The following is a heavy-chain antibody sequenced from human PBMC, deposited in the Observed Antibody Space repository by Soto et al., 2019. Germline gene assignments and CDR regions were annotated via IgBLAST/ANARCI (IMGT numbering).Heavy chain of an antibody. CDR2: ISLNIGNT. CDR1: GGTFSSYA. D-gene: IGHD3-10*01. V-gene: IGHV1-18*01. CDR3: ARAFTYGSYWYFDL. Sequence: ASVKVSCKASGGTFSSYAISWVRQAPGQGLEWMGWISLNIGNTNYAQKFQGRVTMTTDTSTNTAYMELWTLRSDDTASYYCARAFTYGSYWYFDLWGRGTQVTVS. J-gene: IGHJ2*01.